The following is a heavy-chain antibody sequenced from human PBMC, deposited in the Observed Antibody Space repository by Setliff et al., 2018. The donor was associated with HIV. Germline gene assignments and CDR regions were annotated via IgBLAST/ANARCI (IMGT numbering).Heavy chain of an antibody. CDR3: ARSQPDTIFGVVTFDC. Sequence: LSLTCTVSGGSMSRSGPGYYWGWVRQTPGGGLEWIGSVYYRGRTYYNPSLKSRVTISVDTSKNQLSLRPTSMAAADTAMYYCARSQPDTIFGVVTFDCWGRGKMVTVSS. J-gene: IGHJ4*02. CDR2: VYYRGRT. D-gene: IGHD3-3*01. CDR1: GGSMSRSGPGYY. V-gene: IGHV4-39*01.